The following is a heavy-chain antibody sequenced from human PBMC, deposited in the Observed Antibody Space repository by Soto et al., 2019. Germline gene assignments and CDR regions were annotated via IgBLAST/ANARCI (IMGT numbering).Heavy chain of an antibody. CDR2: IYYSGST. D-gene: IGHD1-7*01. Sequence: QVQLQESGPGLVKPSETLSLTCTVSGGSISSYYWSWIRQPPGKGLEWIGYIYYSGSTNHNPSLKSRVIISVDTSKNQFSLKLSSVTAADTAVYYCAREGLTGTIGLYYYYGMDVWGRGTTVTVSS. J-gene: IGHJ6*02. CDR3: AREGLTGTIGLYYYYGMDV. V-gene: IGHV4-59*01. CDR1: GGSISSYY.